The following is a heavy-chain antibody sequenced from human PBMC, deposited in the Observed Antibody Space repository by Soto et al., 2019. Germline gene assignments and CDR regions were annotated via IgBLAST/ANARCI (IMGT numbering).Heavy chain of an antibody. V-gene: IGHV4-59*01. Sequence: SETLSLTCTVSGGSISSYYWSWIRQPPGKGLEWIGYIYYIGSTNYNPSLKSRVTISVDTSKNQFSLKLSFLTAADTAVYYCARVWGGAFDFWGQGTLVTVSS. J-gene: IGHJ3*01. CDR3: ARVWGGAFDF. CDR1: GGSISSYY. CDR2: IYYIGST. D-gene: IGHD3-10*01.